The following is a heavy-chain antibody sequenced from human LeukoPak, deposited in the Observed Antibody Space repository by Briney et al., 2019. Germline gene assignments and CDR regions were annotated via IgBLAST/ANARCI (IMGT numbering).Heavy chain of an antibody. CDR3: ARDHCHTSDYQDFDY. CDR2: INPDSGST. J-gene: IGHJ4*02. V-gene: IGHV1-2*02. CDR1: GYTFTDYY. Sequence: ASVKVSCKGSGYTFTDYYIHWVRQAPGQGLEWMGWINPDSGSTNYVRNFQGRVTMTRDPSINTAYMELNTLRSDDTALYFCARDHCHTSDYQDFDYWGQGTLVTVSS. D-gene: IGHD5-12*01.